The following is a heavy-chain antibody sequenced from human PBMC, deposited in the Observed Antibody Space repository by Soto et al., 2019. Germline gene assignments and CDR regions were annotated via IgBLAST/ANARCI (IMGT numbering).Heavy chain of an antibody. CDR3: AKGQQCSTTSCHFYYYGMDV. CDR1: GFTFSTYA. CDR2: MSYDGRDK. V-gene: IGHV3-30*18. D-gene: IGHD2-2*01. J-gene: IGHJ6*02. Sequence: QVQLVESGGGVVQPGRSLRLSCAASGFTFSTYAMHWVRQAPGKGLEWLAVMSYDGRDKYYADSVKGRLTISRDKSKNTLYLQMNSLRPEDTAVYYCAKGQQCSTTSCHFYYYGMDVWGQGTTVAVSS.